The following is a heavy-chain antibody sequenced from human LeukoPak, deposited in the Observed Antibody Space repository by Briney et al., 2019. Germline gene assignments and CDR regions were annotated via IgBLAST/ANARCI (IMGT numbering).Heavy chain of an antibody. CDR1: GYTFTSYA. D-gene: IGHD4-23*01. CDR2: INTNTGNP. CDR3: ARGAYHDYGGGDWFDP. V-gene: IGHV7-4-1*02. Sequence: ASVKVSCKASGYTFTSYAMNWVRQAPGQGLEWMGWINTNTGNPTYAQGFTGRFVFSLDTSVSTAYLQISSLKAEGTAVYYCARGAYHDYGGGDWFDPWGQGTLVTASS. J-gene: IGHJ5*02.